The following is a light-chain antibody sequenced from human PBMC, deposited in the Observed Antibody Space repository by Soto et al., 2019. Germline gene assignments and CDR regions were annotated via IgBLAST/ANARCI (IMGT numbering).Light chain of an antibody. CDR1: QSVSSSS. Sequence: ENVLTQSPGTLSLSPGERATLSCRASQSVSSSSLAWYQQKPGQAPRLLIYGASSRATGISDRFSGSGSGTDFTLTISRLEPEDFAVYYCQQYGSPQWTFGQGTKVEIK. CDR3: QQYGSPQWT. CDR2: GAS. J-gene: IGKJ1*01. V-gene: IGKV3-20*01.